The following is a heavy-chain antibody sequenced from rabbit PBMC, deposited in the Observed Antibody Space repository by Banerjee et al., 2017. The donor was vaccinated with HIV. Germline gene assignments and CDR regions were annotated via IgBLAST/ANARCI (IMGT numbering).Heavy chain of an antibody. D-gene: IGHD8-1*01. CDR2: IDPIFHTT. J-gene: IGHJ4*01. CDR3: ARDGAGGSYFAL. V-gene: IGHV1S47*01. Sequence: QEQLQETGGGLVQPGGSLTLSCKASGFDFSSYGVSWVRQAPGKGLEWIGYIDPIFHTTTYANWVNGRFSISRENTQNTVSLQLNSLTAADTATYFCARDGAGGSYFALWGPGTLVTVS. CDR1: GFDFSSYG.